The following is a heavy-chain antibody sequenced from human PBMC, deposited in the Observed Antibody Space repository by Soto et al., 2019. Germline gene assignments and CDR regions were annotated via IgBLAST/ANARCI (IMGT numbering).Heavy chain of an antibody. V-gene: IGHV3-48*03. CDR3: ARIPSVGWNVLEI. Sequence: GGSLRLSCAASGFTFSSYEMNWVRQAPGKGLEWVSYISSSGSTIYYADSVKGRFTISRDNAKNSLYLQMNSLRAEDTAVYYCARIPSVGWNVLEIGGQGTMVPVSS. CDR2: ISSSGSTI. D-gene: IGHD1-26*01. CDR1: GFTFSSYE. J-gene: IGHJ3*02.